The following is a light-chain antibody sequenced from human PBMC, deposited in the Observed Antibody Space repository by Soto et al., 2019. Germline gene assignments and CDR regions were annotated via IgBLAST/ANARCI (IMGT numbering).Light chain of an antibody. J-gene: IGKJ4*01. CDR1: YDIRNR. Sequence: DTQMTQSPPSLSASVGDRVTVTCRASYDIRNRLVWYQHKPGKAPKRLIHDASTLQTGIPLRFSGSGSGKDFTLTIRRLQPEDFATYYCLQYHIHPPHFGGGTKVESK. CDR3: LQYHIHPPH. V-gene: IGKV1-17*01. CDR2: DAS.